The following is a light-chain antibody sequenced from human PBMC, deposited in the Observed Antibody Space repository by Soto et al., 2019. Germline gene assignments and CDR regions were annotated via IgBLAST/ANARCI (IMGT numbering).Light chain of an antibody. CDR3: SSYTTSNTYV. CDR2: EVN. V-gene: IGLV2-14*01. Sequence: QSALTQAASVSESPGQSISLSCGGTSTDVGSHNYVSWYQQHPGKAPKLIIFEVNNRPSGVSHRFSGSKSGNTASLTISGLQAEDEADYYCSSYTTSNTYVFGTWTKLTVL. J-gene: IGLJ1*01. CDR1: STDVGSHNY.